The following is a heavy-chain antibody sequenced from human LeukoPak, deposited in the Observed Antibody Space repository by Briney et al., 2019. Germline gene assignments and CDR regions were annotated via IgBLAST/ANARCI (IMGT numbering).Heavy chain of an antibody. CDR2: IYYSGST. Sequence: SETLSLTCTVSGGSISSGDYYWSWIRQPPGKGLEWIGYIYYSGSTYYNPSLKSRVTISVDTSKNQFSLKLSSVTAADTAVYYCARWSAYYDFWSGYPYAFDIWGQGTMVTVSS. V-gene: IGHV4-30-4*08. D-gene: IGHD3-3*01. CDR3: ARWSAYYDFWSGYPYAFDI. J-gene: IGHJ3*02. CDR1: GGSISSGDYY.